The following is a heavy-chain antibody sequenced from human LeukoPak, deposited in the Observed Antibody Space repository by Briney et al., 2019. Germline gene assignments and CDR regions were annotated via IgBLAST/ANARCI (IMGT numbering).Heavy chain of an antibody. Sequence: PGGSLRLSCAASGFTFSSYAMNWVRQAPGKGLEWVSAISDSGGYTYYADSVKGRFTISRDNSKNTLYLQMNSLRAEDTAVYYCARDAPYYYDSSGYYTDYWGQGTLVTVSS. CDR3: ARDAPYYYDSSGYYTDY. CDR1: GFTFSSYA. J-gene: IGHJ4*02. V-gene: IGHV3-23*01. CDR2: ISDSGGYT. D-gene: IGHD3-22*01.